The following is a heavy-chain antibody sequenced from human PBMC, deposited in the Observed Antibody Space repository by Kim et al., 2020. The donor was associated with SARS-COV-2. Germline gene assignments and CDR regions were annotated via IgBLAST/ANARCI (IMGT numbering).Heavy chain of an antibody. CDR2: IWYDGSNK. CDR3: AKELYSGSYYPDY. V-gene: IGHV3-33*06. D-gene: IGHD1-26*01. J-gene: IGHJ4*02. Sequence: GGSLRLSCAASGFTFSSYGMHWVRQAPGKGLEWVAVIWYDGSNKYYADSVKGRFTISRDNSKNTLYLQMNSLRAEDTAVYYCAKELYSGSYYPDYWGQGTLVTVSS. CDR1: GFTFSSYG.